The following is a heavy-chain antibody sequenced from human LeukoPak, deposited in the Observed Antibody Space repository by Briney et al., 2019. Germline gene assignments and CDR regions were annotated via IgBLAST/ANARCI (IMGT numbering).Heavy chain of an antibody. J-gene: IGHJ3*02. CDR1: GYTFSGYY. V-gene: IGHV1-2*02. CDR2: INPNSGGT. D-gene: IGHD2-21*02. Sequence: ASVKVSCKASGYTFSGYYMHWVRQAPGQGLEWMGWINPNSGGTNYAQKFQGRVTMTRDTSISTAYMELSRLRSDDTAVYYCARNIRLLFEDDAFDIWGQGTMVTVSS. CDR3: ARNIRLLFEDDAFDI.